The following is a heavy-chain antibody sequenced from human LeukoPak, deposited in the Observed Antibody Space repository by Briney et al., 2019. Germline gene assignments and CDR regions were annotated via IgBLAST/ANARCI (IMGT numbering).Heavy chain of an antibody. J-gene: IGHJ6*03. CDR1: GFTFSSYW. CDR2: INSDGSST. D-gene: IGHD3-3*01. Sequence: GGSLRLSCAASGFTFSSYWMHWVRQAPGKGLVWVSRINSDGSSTSYADSVKGRFTISRDNAKNTLCLQMNSLRAEDTAVYYCARGPPGFWSVMDVWGKGTTVTVSS. CDR3: ARGPPGFWSVMDV. V-gene: IGHV3-74*01.